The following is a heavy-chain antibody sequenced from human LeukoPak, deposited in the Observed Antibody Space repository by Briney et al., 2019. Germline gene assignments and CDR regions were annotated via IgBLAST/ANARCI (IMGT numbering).Heavy chain of an antibody. CDR2: ISSGSTI. V-gene: IGHV3-48*03. Sequence: GGSLRLSCATSGLTFSSYEMNWVRQAPGKGLEWVSYISSGSTIYDADSVKGRFTISRDNAKNSLYLQMNSLRAEDTAVYYCARESIAVAGAPFDYWGQGTLVTVSS. CDR1: GLTFSSYE. CDR3: ARESIAVAGAPFDY. J-gene: IGHJ4*02. D-gene: IGHD6-19*01.